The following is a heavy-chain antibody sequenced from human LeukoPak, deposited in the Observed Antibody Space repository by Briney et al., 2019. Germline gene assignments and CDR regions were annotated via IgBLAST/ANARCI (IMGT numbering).Heavy chain of an antibody. CDR3: ARDPDIVVVPAAG. CDR1: GYSISSGYY. J-gene: IGHJ4*02. CDR2: IYHSGST. D-gene: IGHD2-2*01. Sequence: SETLSLTCTVSGYSISSGYYWGWIRQPPGKGLGWIGSIYHSGSTYYNPSLKSRVTISVDTSKNQFSLKLSSVTAADTAVYYCARDPDIVVVPAAGWGQGTLVTVSS. V-gene: IGHV4-38-2*02.